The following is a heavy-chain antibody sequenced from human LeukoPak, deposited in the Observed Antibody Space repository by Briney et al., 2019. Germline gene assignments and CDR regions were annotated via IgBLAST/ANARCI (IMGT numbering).Heavy chain of an antibody. J-gene: IGHJ4*02. CDR3: ARDNEVDYYDSSGYYGRTQKREGYFDY. D-gene: IGHD3-22*01. CDR2: IYYSGST. Sequence: SETLSLTCTVSGGSISSYYWSWIRQPPGKGLEWIGYIYYSGSTNYNPSLKSRVTISVDTSKNQFSLKLSSVTAADTAVYYCARDNEVDYYDSSGYYGRTQKREGYFDYWGQGTLVTVSS. V-gene: IGHV4-59*01. CDR1: GGSISSYY.